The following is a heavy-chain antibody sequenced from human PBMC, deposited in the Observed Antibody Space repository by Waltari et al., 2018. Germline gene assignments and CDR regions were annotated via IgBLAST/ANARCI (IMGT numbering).Heavy chain of an antibody. Sequence: QVQLVQSGAEVKKPGSSVKVHCKASGGTFSSYAISWVRQAPGQGLEWMGRIIPILGIANYAQKFQGRVTITADKSTSTAYMELSSLRSEDTAVYYCARGGGDYGDLNWFDPWGQGTLVTVYS. CDR2: IIPILGIA. D-gene: IGHD4-17*01. CDR3: ARGGGDYGDLNWFDP. V-gene: IGHV1-69*04. J-gene: IGHJ5*02. CDR1: GGTFSSYA.